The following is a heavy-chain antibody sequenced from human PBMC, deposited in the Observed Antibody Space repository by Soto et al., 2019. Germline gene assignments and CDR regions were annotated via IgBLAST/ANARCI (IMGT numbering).Heavy chain of an antibody. CDR2: INAGNGNT. Sequence: ASVKVSCKASGYTFTSYAMHWVRQAPGQRLEWMGWINAGNGNTKYSQKFQGRVTITRDTSTSTAYMELSSLRSEDTAVYYCGSKGMVVGVAATDYYYGMDVWGQGTTVTVS. CDR1: GYTFTSYA. J-gene: IGHJ6*02. V-gene: IGHV1-3*01. D-gene: IGHD2-15*01. CDR3: GSKGMVVGVAATDYYYGMDV.